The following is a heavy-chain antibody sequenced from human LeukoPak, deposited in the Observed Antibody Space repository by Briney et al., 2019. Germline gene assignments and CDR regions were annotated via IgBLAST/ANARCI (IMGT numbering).Heavy chain of an antibody. D-gene: IGHD3-10*01. V-gene: IGHV3-11*01. CDR3: AKDPMWFGEGDYKYYMDV. CDR2: ISTDGRSI. CDR1: GSTFSDHY. Sequence: GGSLRLSCAASGSTFSDHYMSWIRQAPGKGLEWVSYISTDGRSILYSDSVKGRFTISRDNSKSILYLQMNSLRVEDTALYYCAKDPMWFGEGDYKYYMDVWGKGTTVTVSS. J-gene: IGHJ6*03.